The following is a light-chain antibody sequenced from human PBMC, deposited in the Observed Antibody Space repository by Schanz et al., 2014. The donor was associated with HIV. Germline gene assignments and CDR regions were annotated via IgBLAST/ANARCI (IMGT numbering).Light chain of an antibody. V-gene: IGLV4-69*01. Sequence: QPVLTQSPSASASLGASVKLTCTLSSGHSSYAIAWHQQQPEKGPRYLMKLNSDGSHTKGDGIPDRFSGSSSGADRYLTISNLQSEDEADYYCATWDSNTLWVFGGGTKLTVL. J-gene: IGLJ3*02. CDR3: ATWDSNTLWV. CDR2: LNSDGSH. CDR1: SGHSSYA.